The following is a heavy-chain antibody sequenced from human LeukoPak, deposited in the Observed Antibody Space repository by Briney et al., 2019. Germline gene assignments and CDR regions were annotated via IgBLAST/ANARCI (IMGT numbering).Heavy chain of an antibody. D-gene: IGHD3-22*01. CDR1: GFTFSNAW. Sequence: GGSLRLSCAASGFTFSNAWMSWVRQAPGKGLERVGRIKSKTDGGTTDYAAPVKGRFTISRDDSKNTLYLQMNSLKTEDTAVYYCTTVPNYYDSSGYYIGFDYWGQGTLVTVSS. V-gene: IGHV3-15*01. J-gene: IGHJ4*02. CDR2: IKSKTDGGTT. CDR3: TTVPNYYDSSGYYIGFDY.